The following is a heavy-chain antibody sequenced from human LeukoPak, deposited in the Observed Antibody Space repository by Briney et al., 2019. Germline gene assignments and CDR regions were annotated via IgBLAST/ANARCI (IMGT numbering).Heavy chain of an antibody. D-gene: IGHD3-22*01. CDR1: GFTFSSYW. CDR2: IKQDGSEK. Sequence: GGSLRLSCAGSGFTFSSYWMSWVRQAPGKGLEWVANIKQDGSEKYYVDSVKGRFTISRDNAKNSLYLQMNSLRAEDTAVYYCARGPTMIVVGLEYYFDYWGQGSLVTVSS. CDR3: ARGPTMIVVGLEYYFDY. V-gene: IGHV3-7*01. J-gene: IGHJ4*02.